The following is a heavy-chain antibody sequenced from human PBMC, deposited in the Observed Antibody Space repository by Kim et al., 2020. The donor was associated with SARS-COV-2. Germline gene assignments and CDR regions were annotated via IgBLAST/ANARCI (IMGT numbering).Heavy chain of an antibody. J-gene: IGHJ4*02. D-gene: IGHD6-19*01. CDR3: SKASGWLPRY. Sequence: GGSLRLSCAASGFTFADSVMHWVRQVPGKGLEWVALVSGDGGTTHYADSVKGRFTISRDNSKDSLYLQMNSLRADDTAFYYCSKASGWLPRYWGQGTLVTGSA. CDR2: VSGDGGTT. V-gene: IGHV3-43*02. CDR1: GFTFADSV.